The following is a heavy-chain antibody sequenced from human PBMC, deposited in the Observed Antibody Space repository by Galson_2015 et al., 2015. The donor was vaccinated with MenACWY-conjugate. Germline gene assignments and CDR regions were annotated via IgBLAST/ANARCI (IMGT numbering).Heavy chain of an antibody. V-gene: IGHV3-33*01. D-gene: IGHD5-18*01. CDR2: IWYDGSYK. J-gene: IGHJ3*01. Sequence: SLRLSCAASGFTFSSYGMHWVRQAPGEGLQWVSVIWYDGSYKYYADSVKGRFTISRDKSKNTLYLQMNSLRAEDTAVYYCARESRGDSDSAARDAVEVCGQGPMVTAS. CDR3: ARESRGDSDSAARDAVEV. CDR1: GFTFSSYG.